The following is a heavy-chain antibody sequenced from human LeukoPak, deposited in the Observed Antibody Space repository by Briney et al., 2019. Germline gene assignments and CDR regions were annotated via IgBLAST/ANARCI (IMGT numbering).Heavy chain of an antibody. Sequence: ASVKVSCKASGYTFTNYFMHWVRQAPGQGLEWMGWINPNSGGTNYAQKFQGRVTLTRDTSISTVYMELDWLRFDDTALYYCARNYYGSGIYYNPGGYWGQGTLVTVSS. V-gene: IGHV1-2*02. CDR1: GYTFTNYF. CDR3: ARNYYGSGIYYNPGGY. J-gene: IGHJ4*02. D-gene: IGHD3-10*01. CDR2: INPNSGGT.